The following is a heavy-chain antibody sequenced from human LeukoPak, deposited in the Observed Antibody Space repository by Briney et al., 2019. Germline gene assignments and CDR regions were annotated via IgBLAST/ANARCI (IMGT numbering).Heavy chain of an antibody. CDR3: AESHSGDYFDY. J-gene: IGHJ4*02. D-gene: IGHD6-19*01. CDR1: GGSFSGYY. Sequence: PSETLSLTCAVYGGSFSGYYWSWVRPPPGKGREWVGEINHSGGTNYNPSITSRATIPLDTSKNQFSLKLSSVTAADTAVYYCAESHSGDYFDYWGQGTLVTVSS. CDR2: INHSGGT. V-gene: IGHV4-34*01.